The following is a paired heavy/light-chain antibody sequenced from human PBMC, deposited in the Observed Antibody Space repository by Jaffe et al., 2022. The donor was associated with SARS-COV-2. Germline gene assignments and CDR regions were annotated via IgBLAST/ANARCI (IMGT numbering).Light chain of an antibody. CDR2: KVS. CDR1: QSLVYSDGNTY. V-gene: IGKV2-30*01. Sequence: DVVMTQSPLSLPVTLGQPASISCRSSQSLVYSDGNTYLNWFQQRPGQSPRRLIYKVSNRDSGVPDRFSGSGSGTDFTLKISRVEAEDVGVYYCMQGTHWPWTFGQGTKVEIK. CDR3: MQGTHWPWT. J-gene: IGKJ1*01.
Heavy chain of an antibody. D-gene: IGHD5-12*01. CDR3: ARGRGTVEGDYDSRCDY. CDR2: INHSGST. V-gene: IGHV4-34*01. CDR1: GGSFSGYY. J-gene: IGHJ4*02. Sequence: QVQLQQWGAGLLKPSETLSLTCAVYGGSFSGYYWSWIRQPPGKGLEWIGEINHSGSTNYNPSLKSRVTISVDTSKNQFSLKLSSVTAADTAVYYCARGRGTVEGDYDSRCDYWGQGTLVTVSS.